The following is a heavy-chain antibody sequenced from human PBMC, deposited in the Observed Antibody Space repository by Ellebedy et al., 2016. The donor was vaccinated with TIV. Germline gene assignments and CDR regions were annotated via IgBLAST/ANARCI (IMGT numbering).Heavy chain of an antibody. D-gene: IGHD6-19*01. Sequence: GGSLRLXCAASGFTFSSYAMSWVRQAPGKGLEWVSAISGSGGSTYYADSVKGRFTISRDNSKNTLYLQMNSLRAEDTAVYYCASLFIAVTLGWFDPWGQGTLVTVSS. CDR2: ISGSGGST. J-gene: IGHJ5*02. V-gene: IGHV3-23*01. CDR1: GFTFSSYA. CDR3: ASLFIAVTLGWFDP.